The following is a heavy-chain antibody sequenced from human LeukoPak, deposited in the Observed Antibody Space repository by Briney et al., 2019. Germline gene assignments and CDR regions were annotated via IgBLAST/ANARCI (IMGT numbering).Heavy chain of an antibody. Sequence: GGSLRLSCAASGFILNSYGMHWVRQAPGKGLEWVADIWFDGKNQHFADSVRGRFANSRDNSKNTVYLQINSLRAEDTAVYYCARDRHCVNGVCHSPAGMDVWGQGTTVTVSS. V-gene: IGHV3-33*01. CDR1: GFILNSYG. CDR2: IWFDGKNQ. D-gene: IGHD2-8*01. J-gene: IGHJ6*02. CDR3: ARDRHCVNGVCHSPAGMDV.